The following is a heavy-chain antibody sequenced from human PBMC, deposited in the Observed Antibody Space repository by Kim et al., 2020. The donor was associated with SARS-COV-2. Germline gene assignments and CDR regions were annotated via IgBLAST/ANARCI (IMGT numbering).Heavy chain of an antibody. D-gene: IGHD3-22*01. CDR2: IWYDGSNK. CDR1: GFTFSSYG. J-gene: IGHJ6*02. Sequence: GGSLRLSCAASGFTFSSYGMHWVRQAPGKGLEWVAVIWYDGSNKYYADSVKGRFTISRDNSKNTLYLQMNSLRAEDTAVYYCARDDYYDSSGYSGGMDVWGQGTTVTVSS. V-gene: IGHV3-33*01. CDR3: ARDDYYDSSGYSGGMDV.